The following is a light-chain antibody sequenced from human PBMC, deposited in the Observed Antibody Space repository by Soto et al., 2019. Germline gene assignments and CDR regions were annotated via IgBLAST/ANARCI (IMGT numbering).Light chain of an antibody. J-gene: IGLJ1*01. CDR1: SSDVGGYNY. CDR3: SSYTDSRTYV. CDR2: EVS. Sequence: QSALTQPASVSGSPGQSITISCTGASSDVGGYNYVSWYQQYPGKAPKLMIYEVSNRPSGVSSRFSGSKSGNTASLTISGLQSEDEADYYCSSYTDSRTYVFGTGTKVTVL. V-gene: IGLV2-14*01.